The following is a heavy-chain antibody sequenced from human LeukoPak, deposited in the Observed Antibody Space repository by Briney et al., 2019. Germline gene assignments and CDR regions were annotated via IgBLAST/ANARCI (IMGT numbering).Heavy chain of an antibody. CDR2: IYYSGST. V-gene: IGHV4-4*02. D-gene: IGHD6-6*01. J-gene: IGHJ4*02. CDR1: GGSISSSNW. Sequence: PSGTLSLTCAVSGGSISSSNWWSWVRQPPGKGLEWIGSIYYSGSTYYNPSLKSRVTISVDTSKNQFSLKLSSVTAADTAVYYCASTRNQYSSFDYWGQGTLVTVSS. CDR3: ASTRNQYSSFDY.